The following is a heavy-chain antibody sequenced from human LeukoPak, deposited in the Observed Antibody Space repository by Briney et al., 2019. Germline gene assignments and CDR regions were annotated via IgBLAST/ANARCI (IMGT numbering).Heavy chain of an antibody. D-gene: IGHD6-13*01. J-gene: IGHJ4*02. CDR1: GYTFTSYY. CDR2: INPNSGGT. CDR3: AVGYSSSWLVCDY. V-gene: IGHV1-2*02. Sequence: GASVKVSCKASGYTFTSYYMHWVRQAPGQGLEWMGWINPNSGGTNYAQKFQGRVTMTRDTSISTAYMELSRLRSDDTAVYYCAVGYSSSWLVCDYWGQGTLVTVSS.